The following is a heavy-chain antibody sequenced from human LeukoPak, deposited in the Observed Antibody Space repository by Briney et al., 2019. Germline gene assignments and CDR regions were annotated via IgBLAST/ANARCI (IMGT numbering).Heavy chain of an antibody. V-gene: IGHV3-30*04. CDR3: ARVRKVVIRFDAFDI. CDR1: GFTFSSYA. D-gene: IGHD3-22*01. J-gene: IGHJ3*02. Sequence: PGGSLRLSCAASGFTFSSYAMHWVRQAPGKGLEWVAVISYDGSNKYYADSVKGRFTISRDNSKNTLYLQMNSLRAEDTAVYYCARVRKVVIRFDAFDIWGQGTMVTVSS. CDR2: ISYDGSNK.